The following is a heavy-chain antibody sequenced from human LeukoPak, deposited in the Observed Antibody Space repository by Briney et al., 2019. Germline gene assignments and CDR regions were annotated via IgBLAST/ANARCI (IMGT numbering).Heavy chain of an antibody. CDR1: GFSFINAW. J-gene: IGHJ4*02. V-gene: IGHV3-21*01. D-gene: IGHD1-14*01. CDR2: ISSSSSYI. Sequence: GGSLRLSCAASGFSFINAWMNWVRQAPGKGLEWVSSISSSSSYIYYADSVKGRFTISRDNAKNSLYLQMNSLRAEDTAVYYCARDNPIDYWGQGTLVTVSS. CDR3: ARDNPIDY.